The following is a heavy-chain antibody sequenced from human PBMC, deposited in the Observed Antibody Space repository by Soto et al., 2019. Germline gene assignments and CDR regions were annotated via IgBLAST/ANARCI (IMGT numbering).Heavy chain of an antibody. CDR2: IYYSGST. CDR1: GGPISSYY. D-gene: IGHD5-12*01. V-gene: IGHV4-59*01. Sequence: SETLSLTCTVSGGPISSYYWSWIRQPPGKGLEWIGYIYYSGSTNYNPSLKSRVTISVDTSKNQFSLKLSSVTAADTAVYYCAREGSGYDSRSYVYWGQGTLVTVSS. CDR3: AREGSGYDSRSYVY. J-gene: IGHJ4*02.